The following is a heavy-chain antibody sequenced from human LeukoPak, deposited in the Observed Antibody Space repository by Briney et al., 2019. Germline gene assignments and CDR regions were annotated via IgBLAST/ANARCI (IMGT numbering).Heavy chain of an antibody. Sequence: GGSLRLSCAASGFTFSSYGMHWVRQAPGKGLEWVAVIWYDGSNKYYADSVKGRFTISRDNSKNTLYLQMNSLRAEDTAVYYCAKDLEDTAMVLDYWGQGTLVTVSS. V-gene: IGHV3-30*02. CDR2: IWYDGSNK. CDR1: GFTFSSYG. J-gene: IGHJ4*02. D-gene: IGHD5-18*01. CDR3: AKDLEDTAMVLDY.